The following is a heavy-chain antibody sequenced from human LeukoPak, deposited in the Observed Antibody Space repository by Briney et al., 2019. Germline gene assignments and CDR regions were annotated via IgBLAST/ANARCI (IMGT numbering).Heavy chain of an antibody. V-gene: IGHV1-2*02. J-gene: IGHJ4*02. CDR3: ARTKDTSVYYYGVYFDY. Sequence: ASVKVSCKASGYTFTGYYMHWVRQAPGQGLEWMGWINPNSGGTNYAQKFQGRVTMTRDTSISTAYMELSRLKSDDTAVYYCARTKDTSVYYYGVYFDYWGQGTLVTVSS. CDR1: GYTFTGYY. CDR2: INPNSGGT. D-gene: IGHD3-22*01.